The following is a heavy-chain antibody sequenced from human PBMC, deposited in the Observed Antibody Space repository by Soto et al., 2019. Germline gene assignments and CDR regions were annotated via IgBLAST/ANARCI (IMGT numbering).Heavy chain of an antibody. CDR1: GYSFTSYW. D-gene: IGHD2-2*01. Sequence: PGESLKISCKGSGYSFTSYWIGWVRQMPGKGLEWMGIIYPGDSDTRYSPSFQGQVTISADKSISTAYLQWSSLKASDTAMYYCARIVVVILGYYYYYMDVWGKGTTVTVSS. CDR2: IYPGDSDT. CDR3: ARIVVVILGYYYYYMDV. V-gene: IGHV5-51*01. J-gene: IGHJ6*03.